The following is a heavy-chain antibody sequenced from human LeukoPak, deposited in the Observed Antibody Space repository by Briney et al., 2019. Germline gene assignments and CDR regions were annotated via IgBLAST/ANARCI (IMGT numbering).Heavy chain of an antibody. V-gene: IGHV1-46*01. CDR2: MNPSGGTT. Sequence: GASAKVSCKASGSTFTTYFMHWVRQAPGQGLEWMGMMNPSGGTTSYAQKFQGRVTMTRNTSISTAYMELSSLRSEDTAVYYCARGRRLTGYYDFDYWGQGTLVTVSS. CDR1: GSTFTTYF. D-gene: IGHD3-9*01. J-gene: IGHJ4*02. CDR3: ARGRRLTGYYDFDY.